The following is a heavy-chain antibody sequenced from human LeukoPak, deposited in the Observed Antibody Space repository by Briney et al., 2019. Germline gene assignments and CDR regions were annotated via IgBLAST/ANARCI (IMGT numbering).Heavy chain of an antibody. J-gene: IGHJ3*02. V-gene: IGHV3-33*01. CDR2: IWYDGGNK. CDR1: GFTFSSYG. Sequence: GRSLRLSCAASGFTFSSYGMHWVRQAPGKGLEWVAVIWYDGGNKYYADSVKGRFTISRDNSKNTLYLQMNSLRAEDTAVYYCARARGSYHVDAFDIWGQGTMVTVSS. CDR3: ARARGSYHVDAFDI. D-gene: IGHD1-26*01.